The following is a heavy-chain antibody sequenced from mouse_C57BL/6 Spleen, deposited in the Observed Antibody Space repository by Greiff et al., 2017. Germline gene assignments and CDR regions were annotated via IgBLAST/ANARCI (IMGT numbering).Heavy chain of an antibody. V-gene: IGHV1-52*01. CDR2: IDPSDSET. J-gene: IGHJ2*01. Sequence: VQLQQPGAELVRPGSSVKLSCKASGYTFTSYWMHWVKQRPIQGLEWIGNIDPSDSETHYNQKFKDKATLTVDKSSSTAYMQLSSLTSEDSAVYSCARGELTTVAFDYWGQGTTLTVSS. CDR3: ARGELTTVAFDY. D-gene: IGHD1-1*01. CDR1: GYTFTSYW.